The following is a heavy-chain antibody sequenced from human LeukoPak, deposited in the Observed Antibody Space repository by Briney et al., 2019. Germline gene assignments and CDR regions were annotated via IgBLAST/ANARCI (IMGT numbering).Heavy chain of an antibody. D-gene: IGHD5/OR15-5a*01. CDR3: ARQWTIYNSVWFGGTWFDP. V-gene: IGHV4-39*01. CDR1: GGSISSANYY. Sequence: PSETLSLTCTVSGGSISSANYYWGWIRQPPGKGLEWIGSAYYSGTTYYHPSLESRVTISVDTSKNQFSLKLSSVTAADTALYFCARQWTIYNSVWFGGTWFDPWGQGTLVTVSS. CDR2: AYYSGTT. J-gene: IGHJ5*02.